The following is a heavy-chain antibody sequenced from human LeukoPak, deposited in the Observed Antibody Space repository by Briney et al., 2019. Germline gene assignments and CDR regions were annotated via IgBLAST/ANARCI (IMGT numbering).Heavy chain of an antibody. V-gene: IGHV3-21*01. CDR3: ARAVAVDY. CDR2: ISSSSSYI. J-gene: IGHJ4*02. D-gene: IGHD6-19*01. CDR1: GFTFSNYW. Sequence: PGGSLRLSCTASGFTFSNYWMSWVRQAPGKGLEWVSSISSSSSYIYYADSVKGRFTISRDNAKNSLYLQMNSLRAEDTAVYYCARAVAVDYWGQGTLVTVSS.